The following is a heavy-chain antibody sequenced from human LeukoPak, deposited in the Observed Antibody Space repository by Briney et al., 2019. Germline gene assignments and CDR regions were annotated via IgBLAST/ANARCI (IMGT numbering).Heavy chain of an antibody. CDR2: IYSGGST. V-gene: IGHV3-66*02. CDR1: GFTVSSNY. J-gene: IGHJ6*03. CDR3: ARATFWSGYQRDSWYMDV. Sequence: GGSLRLSCAASGFTVSSNYMSWVRQAPGKGLEWVSVIYSGGSTYYADSVKGRFTISRDDSKNTLYLQMSSLRAEDTAVYYCARATFWSGYQRDSWYMDVWGKGTTATVSS. D-gene: IGHD3-3*01.